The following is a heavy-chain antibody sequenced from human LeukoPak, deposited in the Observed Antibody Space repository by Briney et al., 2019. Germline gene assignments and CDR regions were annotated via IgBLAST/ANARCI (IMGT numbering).Heavy chain of an antibody. CDR2: FYHGGST. Sequence: SETLSLTCTVSGYSISSGYYWGWIRQPPGKGLEWIGTFYHGGSTYYNPSLKSRVTISVDTSKNQFSLNLTSVTAADTALYYCVREGPIPFLEQIDYWGQGTLVTVSS. D-gene: IGHD3-3*01. CDR1: GYSISSGYY. J-gene: IGHJ4*02. V-gene: IGHV4-38-2*02. CDR3: VREGPIPFLEQIDY.